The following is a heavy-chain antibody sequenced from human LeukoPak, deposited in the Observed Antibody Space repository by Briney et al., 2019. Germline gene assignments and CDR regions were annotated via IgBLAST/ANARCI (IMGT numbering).Heavy chain of an antibody. J-gene: IGHJ4*02. Sequence: SVKVSCKASGYTFTSYDFNWVRQATGQRPEWMGGIIPIFGTANYAQKFQGRVTITADESTSTAYMELSSLRSEDTAVYYCARVHYDYVWGSYRGYFDYWGQGTLVTVSS. CDR3: ARVHYDYVWGSYRGYFDY. D-gene: IGHD3-16*02. V-gene: IGHV1-69*13. CDR1: GYTFTSYD. CDR2: IIPIFGTA.